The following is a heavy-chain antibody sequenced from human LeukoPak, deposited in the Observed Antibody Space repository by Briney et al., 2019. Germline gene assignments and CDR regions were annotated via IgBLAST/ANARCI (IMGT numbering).Heavy chain of an antibody. V-gene: IGHV3-7*01. J-gene: IGHJ6*02. Sequence: GGSLRLSCAASGFTFSNYWMSWVRQAPGKGVEWVANIKQDGSEKYYVDSVKGRFTISRDNAKNSLYLQMNSLRAEDTAVYYCASGSETDYYYYGMDVWGQGTTVTVSS. D-gene: IGHD1-14*01. CDR2: IKQDGSEK. CDR1: GFTFSNYW. CDR3: ASGSETDYYYYGMDV.